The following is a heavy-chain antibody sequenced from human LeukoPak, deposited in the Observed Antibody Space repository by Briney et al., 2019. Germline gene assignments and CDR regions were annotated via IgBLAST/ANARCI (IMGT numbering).Heavy chain of an antibody. D-gene: IGHD6-13*01. Sequence: PGRSLRLSCAASGFTFSSYGMHWVRQAPGKGVEWVAVISYDGSNKYYADSVKGRFTISRDNSKNTLYLQMNSLRAEDTAVYYCAKVDYLGESAAGYYFDYWGQGTLVTVSS. V-gene: IGHV3-30*18. CDR2: ISYDGSNK. CDR3: AKVDYLGESAAGYYFDY. CDR1: GFTFSSYG. J-gene: IGHJ4*02.